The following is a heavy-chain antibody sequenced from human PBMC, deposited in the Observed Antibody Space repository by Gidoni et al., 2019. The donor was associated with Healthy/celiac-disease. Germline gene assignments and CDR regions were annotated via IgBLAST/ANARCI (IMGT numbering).Heavy chain of an antibody. V-gene: IGHV1-3*01. J-gene: IGHJ5*02. CDR3: ARVGVYRGWFDH. Sequence: QVQLVQSGAEVKKPGASVKVSCKASGYTFTSYAMHWVRPAPGQRLEWMGWINEGNGKTKYSQKFQGRFTINRDTSASTAYMELSSLRSEDTAVYYCARVGVYRGWFDHWGQGTLVTVSS. CDR1: GYTFTSYA. D-gene: IGHD3-3*01. CDR2: INEGNGKT.